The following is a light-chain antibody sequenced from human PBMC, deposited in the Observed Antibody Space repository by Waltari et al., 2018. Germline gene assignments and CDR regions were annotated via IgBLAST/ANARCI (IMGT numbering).Light chain of an antibody. Sequence: DIQMTQSPSTLSASVGDRVTITCRASQSISSWLAWYQQKPGKAPKLLIYKASSLESGRPSRFSGSGSGTEFTLTISSLQPDDFATYYCQQYNSYSLTVGGGTKVEIK. CDR2: KAS. J-gene: IGKJ4*01. CDR1: QSISSW. V-gene: IGKV1-5*03. CDR3: QQYNSYSLT.